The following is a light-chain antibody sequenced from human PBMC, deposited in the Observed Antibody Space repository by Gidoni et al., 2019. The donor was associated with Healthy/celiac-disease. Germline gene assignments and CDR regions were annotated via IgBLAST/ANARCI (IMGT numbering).Light chain of an antibody. CDR2: YAS. CDR1: NIGSKS. V-gene: IGLV3-21*04. J-gene: IGLJ1*01. Sequence: SYVLTQPPSVSVAPGKTARITCGGNNIGSKSVHWYQQKPGQAPVLVIYYASDRASGIPEGVSGSNSGNTATLTISRVEAGDEADYYCQVWDSSSDHYVFGTGTKVTVL. CDR3: QVWDSSSDHYV.